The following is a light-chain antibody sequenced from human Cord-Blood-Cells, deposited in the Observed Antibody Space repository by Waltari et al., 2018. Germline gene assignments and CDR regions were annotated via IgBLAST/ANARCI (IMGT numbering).Light chain of an antibody. V-gene: IGLV3-1*01. CDR3: QAWDSSTAV. CDR1: KLGDKC. CDR2: QDS. Sequence: SYELTQPPPVSVSSGWTAIITYSGDKLGDKCAGWYQLKPGQSPVLVIYQDSKRPSGIPERFSGSNAGNTATLTISGTQAMDEADYYCQAWDSSTAVFGGGTKLTVL. J-gene: IGLJ3*02.